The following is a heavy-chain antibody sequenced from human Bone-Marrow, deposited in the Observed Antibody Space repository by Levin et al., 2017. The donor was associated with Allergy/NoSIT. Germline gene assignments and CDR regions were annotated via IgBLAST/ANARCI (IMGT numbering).Heavy chain of an antibody. Sequence: SGPTLVKPTQTLTLTCTFSGFSLSTSGMCVSWIRQPPGKALEWLARIDWDDDKYYSTSLKTRLTISKDTSKNQVVLTMTNMDPVDTATYYCARMELEYYGAGSWYWFDPWGQGTLVTVSS. CDR2: IDWDDDK. V-gene: IGHV2-70*11. D-gene: IGHD3-10*01. CDR1: GFSLSTSGMC. J-gene: IGHJ5*02. CDR3: ARMELEYYGAGSWYWFDP.